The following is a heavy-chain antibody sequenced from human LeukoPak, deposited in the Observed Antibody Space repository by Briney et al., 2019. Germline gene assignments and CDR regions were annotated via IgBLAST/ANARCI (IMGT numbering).Heavy chain of an antibody. Sequence: SGGSLRLSCAASGFTFSTYAMHWVRQAPGKGLEWVAFISYDGSNKYYADSVKGRFTISRDNSKNTLYLQMNSLGAEDTAVYYCARDWVATAGPTLFDYWGQGTLVTVSS. D-gene: IGHD6-13*01. CDR2: ISYDGSNK. J-gene: IGHJ4*02. CDR3: ARDWVATAGPTLFDY. V-gene: IGHV3-30*04. CDR1: GFTFSTYA.